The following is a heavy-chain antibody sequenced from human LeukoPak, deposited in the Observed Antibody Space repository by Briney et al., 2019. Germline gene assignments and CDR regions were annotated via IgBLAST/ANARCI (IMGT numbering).Heavy chain of an antibody. CDR2: IWYDGTNK. CDR3: VREGAGGSGSYLAFDI. Sequence: TGGSLRLSCVASEFSLSRNGMHWVRQAPGKGLEWVAVIWYDGTNKYYADSVKGRFTISRDNSKNTLYLQMNSLRAEDTAVYYCVREGAGGSGSYLAFDIWGQGTMVTVSS. D-gene: IGHD3-10*01. J-gene: IGHJ3*02. CDR1: EFSLSRNG. V-gene: IGHV3-33*08.